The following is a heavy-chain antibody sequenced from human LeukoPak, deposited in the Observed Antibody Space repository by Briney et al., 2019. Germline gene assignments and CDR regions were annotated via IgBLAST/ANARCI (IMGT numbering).Heavy chain of an antibody. CDR2: IWYDGSNK. J-gene: IGHJ4*02. Sequence: AGGSLRLSCAASRFTFSNYGMHWVRQAPGRGVEWMAVIWYDGSNKYYADSVKGRFTISRDNSKNTLYLQMNSLRAEDTAVYYCARDPGRGYTYGYGFDYWGQGTLVTVSS. CDR1: RFTFSNYG. D-gene: IGHD5-18*01. V-gene: IGHV3-33*01. CDR3: ARDPGRGYTYGYGFDY.